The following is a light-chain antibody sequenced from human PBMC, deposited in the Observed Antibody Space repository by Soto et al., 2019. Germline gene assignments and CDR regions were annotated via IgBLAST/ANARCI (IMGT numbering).Light chain of an antibody. CDR2: DVN. J-gene: IGLJ2*01. Sequence: QSALTQPASVFGSPGQSITISCNGTSSDVGGYDYVSWYQQHPGKAPRLMIYDVNNRPSGVSNRFSGSKSGNTASLTISGLQAEDEADYYCNSYSTSSTPLVFGGGTKLTVL. CDR1: SSDVGGYDY. CDR3: NSYSTSSTPLV. V-gene: IGLV2-14*03.